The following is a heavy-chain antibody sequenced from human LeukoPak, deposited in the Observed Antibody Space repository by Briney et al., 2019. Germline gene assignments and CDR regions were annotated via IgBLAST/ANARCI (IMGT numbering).Heavy chain of an antibody. V-gene: IGHV4-4*07. CDR1: GGSISSYY. CDR3: ARDGQWLDTFDY. J-gene: IGHJ4*02. Sequence: SETLSLTCTVSGGSISSYYWSWIRQPAGKGLEWIGRIYTSGSTNYNPSLKSRVTMSVDTSKNQFPLKLSSVPAADTAVYYCARDGQWLDTFDYWGQGTLVTVFS. D-gene: IGHD6-19*01. CDR2: IYTSGST.